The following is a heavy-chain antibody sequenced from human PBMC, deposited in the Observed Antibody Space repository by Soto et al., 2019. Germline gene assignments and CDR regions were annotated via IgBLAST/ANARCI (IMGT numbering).Heavy chain of an antibody. Sequence: PSETLSLTCTVSGGSISSCSYYWGWIRQPPGKGLEWIGSIYYSGRTYYNPSLKSRVTISVDTSKNQFSLKLSSVTAADTAVYYCARVGVTTNYGMDVWGQGTTVTVSS. J-gene: IGHJ6*02. CDR2: IYYSGRT. V-gene: IGHV4-39*01. CDR1: GGSISSCSYY. CDR3: ARVGVTTNYGMDV. D-gene: IGHD2-21*02.